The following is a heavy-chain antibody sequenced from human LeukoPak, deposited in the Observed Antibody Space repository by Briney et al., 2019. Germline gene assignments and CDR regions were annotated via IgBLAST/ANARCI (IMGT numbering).Heavy chain of an antibody. CDR3: ARRVGSWAFDI. V-gene: IGHV4-59*08. Sequence: WGTLRLSCAVSGVTFSGCCRSWVRQAPDKGLEWIGNIQYGGSNKYNPSIKSRVPISVDTSKNQFSVKLKSETAADTAVYSCARRVGSWAFDIWGQGTMVSVSS. CDR1: GVTFSGCC. D-gene: IGHD3-10*01. J-gene: IGHJ3*02. CDR2: IQYGGSN.